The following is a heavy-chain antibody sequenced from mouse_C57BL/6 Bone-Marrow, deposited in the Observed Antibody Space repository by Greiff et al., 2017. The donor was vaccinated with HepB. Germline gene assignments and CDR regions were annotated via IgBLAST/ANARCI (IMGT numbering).Heavy chain of an antibody. V-gene: IGHV1-50*01. CDR1: GYTFTSYW. J-gene: IGHJ4*01. CDR2: IDPSDSYT. D-gene: IGHD1-1*01. CDR3: ASPDYYGSSSDYAMDY. Sequence: QVQLQQPGAELVKPGASVKLSCKASGYTFTSYWMQWVKQRPGQGLEWIGEIDPSDSYTNYNQKFKGKATLTVDTSSSTAYMQLSSLTSEGSAVYYCASPDYYGSSSDYAMDYWGQGTSVTVSS.